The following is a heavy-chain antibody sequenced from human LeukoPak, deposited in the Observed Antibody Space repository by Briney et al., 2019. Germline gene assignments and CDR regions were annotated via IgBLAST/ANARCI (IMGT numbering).Heavy chain of an antibody. D-gene: IGHD2-15*01. J-gene: IGHJ6*03. Sequence: SETLSLTCTVSGGSISSGSYYWSWIRQPPGKGLEWIGYIYYSGSTNYNPSLKSRVTISVDTSKNQFSLKLSSVTAADTAVYYCARASPGFSRIPYYYYYYYMDVWGKGTTVTVSS. CDR3: ARASPGFSRIPYYYYYYYMDV. CDR2: IYYSGST. V-gene: IGHV4-61*01. CDR1: GGSISSGSYY.